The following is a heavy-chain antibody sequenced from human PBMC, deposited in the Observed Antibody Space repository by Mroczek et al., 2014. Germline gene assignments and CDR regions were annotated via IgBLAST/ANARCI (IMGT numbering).Heavy chain of an antibody. CDR2: ISGSGGST. CDR3: AKDQTVLEDPTVPRRVLFDY. V-gene: IGHV3-23*04. D-gene: IGHD4-17*01. Sequence: VQLVQSGGGLVQPGGSLRLSCAASGFTFSSYAMSWVRQAPGKGLEWVSAISGSGGSTYYADSVKGRFTISRDNSKNTLYLQMNSLRAEDTAVYYCAKDQTVLEDPTVPRRVLFDYWGQGTLVTVSS. CDR1: GFTFSSYA. J-gene: IGHJ4*02.